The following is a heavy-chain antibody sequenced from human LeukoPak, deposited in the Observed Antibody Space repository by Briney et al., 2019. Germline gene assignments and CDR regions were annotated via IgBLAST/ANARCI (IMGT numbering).Heavy chain of an antibody. D-gene: IGHD3-10*01. V-gene: IGHV4-31*03. Sequence: PSETLSLTFTVSGGSISSGGYYWSWIRQHPGKGLEWIGSIYYSGSTYYNPSLKSRVTISVDTSKNQFSLKLSSVTAADTAVYYCAMITMVRGVGFWFDPWGQGTLVTVSS. J-gene: IGHJ5*02. CDR3: AMITMVRGVGFWFDP. CDR1: GGSISSGGYY. CDR2: IYYSGST.